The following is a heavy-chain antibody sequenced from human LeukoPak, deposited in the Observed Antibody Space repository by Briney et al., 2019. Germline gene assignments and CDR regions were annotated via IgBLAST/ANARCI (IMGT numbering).Heavy chain of an antibody. CDR2: IDPSDSYT. CDR1: GYSFTSYW. J-gene: IGHJ4*02. Sequence: GESLKISCKGSGYSFTSYWISWVRQMPGKGLEWMGRIDPSDSYTNYSPSFQGHVTISADKSISTAYLQWSSLKASGTAMYYCARAGRGPPFPFDYWGQGTLVTVSS. D-gene: IGHD3-3*02. V-gene: IGHV5-10-1*01. CDR3: ARAGRGPPFPFDY.